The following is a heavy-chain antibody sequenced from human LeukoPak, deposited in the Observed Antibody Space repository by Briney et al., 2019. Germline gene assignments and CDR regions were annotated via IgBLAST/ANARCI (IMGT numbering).Heavy chain of an antibody. CDR3: ARSENDFWSGPNAFDI. D-gene: IGHD3-3*01. Sequence: ASVKVSCKASGGTFSSYAISWVRQAPGQGLEWMGGIIPIFGTANYAQKFQGRVTITTDESTSTAYMELSSLRSEDTAVYYCARSENDFWSGPNAFDIWGQGTVVTVSS. CDR1: GGTFSSYA. V-gene: IGHV1-69*05. J-gene: IGHJ3*02. CDR2: IIPIFGTA.